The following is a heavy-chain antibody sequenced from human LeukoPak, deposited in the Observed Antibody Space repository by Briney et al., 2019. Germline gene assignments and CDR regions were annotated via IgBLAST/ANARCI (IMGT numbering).Heavy chain of an antibody. J-gene: IGHJ4*02. Sequence: GGSLRLSCAASGFTFSSYAMSWVRQAPGKGLEWVSAISGSGGSTYYADSVKGRFTISRDNAKNSLYLQMNSLRAEDTAVYYCARGRIVAGVRYWGQGTLVTVSS. V-gene: IGHV3-23*01. CDR1: GFTFSSYA. CDR2: ISGSGGST. CDR3: ARGRIVAGVRY. D-gene: IGHD3-22*01.